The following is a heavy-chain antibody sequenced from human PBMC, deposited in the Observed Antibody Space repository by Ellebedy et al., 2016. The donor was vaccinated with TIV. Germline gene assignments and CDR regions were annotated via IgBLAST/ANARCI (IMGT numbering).Heavy chain of an antibody. CDR3: AREAAWGQWYYDL. Sequence: GESLKISCAASGFTFSRFGMHRVRQAPGKGLEWVAVVADDGNAKVYADSVKGRFTISRDNSKTTLYMQMNGLRPEDTAVYYCAREAAWGQWYYDLWGRGTLVTVSS. CDR2: VADDGNAK. J-gene: IGHJ2*01. D-gene: IGHD3-16*01. V-gene: IGHV3-30*03. CDR1: GFTFSRFG.